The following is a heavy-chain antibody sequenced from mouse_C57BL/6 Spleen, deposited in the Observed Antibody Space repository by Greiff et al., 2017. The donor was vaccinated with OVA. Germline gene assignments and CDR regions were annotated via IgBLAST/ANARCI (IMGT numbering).Heavy chain of an antibody. J-gene: IGHJ1*03. V-gene: IGHV1-26*01. CDR1: GYTFTDYY. CDR2: INPNNGGT. D-gene: IGHD1-1*01. CDR3: ARKGNYYGSSYDWYFDV. Sequence: VQLHQSGPELVKPGASVKISCKASGYTFTDYYMNWVKQSHGKSLEWIGDINPNNGGTSYTQKFKGKATLTVDKSSSTAYMQLSSLTSEDSAVYYCARKGNYYGSSYDWYFDVWGTGTTVTVSS.